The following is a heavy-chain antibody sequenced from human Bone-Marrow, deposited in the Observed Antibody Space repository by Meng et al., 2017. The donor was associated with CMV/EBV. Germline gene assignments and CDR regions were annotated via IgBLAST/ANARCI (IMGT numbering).Heavy chain of an antibody. V-gene: IGHV3-33*06. CDR1: GFTFTYYA. CDR2: IWYDASNK. Sequence: GGSLRLSCATSGFTFTYYAMPWVRQAPGKGLEWVAIIWYDASNKYYADSVKGRFTISRDNSKNTLYLQMNSLRAEDTAVYFCAKARSSSWMDYSMDVWGQGTTVTVSS. J-gene: IGHJ6*02. D-gene: IGHD6-6*01. CDR3: AKARSSSWMDYSMDV.